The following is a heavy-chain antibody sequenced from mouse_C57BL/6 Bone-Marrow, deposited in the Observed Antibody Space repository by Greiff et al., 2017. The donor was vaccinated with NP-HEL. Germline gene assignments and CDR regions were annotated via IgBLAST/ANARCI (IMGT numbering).Heavy chain of an antibody. Sequence: EVKVEESGGGLVQPGESLKLSCESNEYEFPSHDMSWVRKTPEKRLELVAAINSDGGSTYYPDTMERRFIISRDNTKKTLYLQMSSLRSEDTALYYCARHKDYGSSFWYCDVWGTGTTVTVSS. D-gene: IGHD1-1*01. J-gene: IGHJ1*03. CDR3: ARHKDYGSSFWYCDV. CDR2: INSDGGST. CDR1: EYEFPSHD. V-gene: IGHV5-2*03.